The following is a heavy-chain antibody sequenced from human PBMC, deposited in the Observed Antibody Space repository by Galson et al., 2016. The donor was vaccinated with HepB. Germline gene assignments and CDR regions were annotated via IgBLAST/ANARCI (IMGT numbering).Heavy chain of an antibody. CDR2: ISSSSSYI. J-gene: IGHJ4*02. D-gene: IGHD5-18*01. V-gene: IGHV3-21*01. CDR1: GFDFSIYT. CDR3: ARCVDTSMAPFDY. Sequence: SLRLSCAVSGFDFSIYTMNWVRQAPGKGLEWLSSISSSSSYIYYADSVKGRFTISRDNAKSSLFLQVTSLRPEDTAVYYCARCVDTSMAPFDYWGQGTLLTVSS.